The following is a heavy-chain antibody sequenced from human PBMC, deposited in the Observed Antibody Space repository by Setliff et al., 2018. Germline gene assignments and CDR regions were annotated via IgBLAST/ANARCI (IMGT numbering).Heavy chain of an antibody. CDR1: GGSLRGNAIF. D-gene: IGHD6-6*01. CDR2: IYYTGDP. J-gene: IGHJ4*02. V-gene: IGHV4-39*02. CDR3: ARELVATWRGYSSSSPRYYFDN. Sequence: LSLTCTVSGGSLRGNAIFWGWIRQPPGKGLEWIGSIYYTGDPYYNPSLKSRVTMSVDTSRNQLSLKLSSVTAADTAVYYCARELVATWRGYSSSSPRYYFDNWGQGTLVTVSS.